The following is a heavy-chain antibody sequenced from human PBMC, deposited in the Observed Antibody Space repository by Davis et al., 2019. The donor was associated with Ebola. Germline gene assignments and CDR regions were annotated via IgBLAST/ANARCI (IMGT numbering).Heavy chain of an antibody. J-gene: IGHJ6*02. CDR3: ARVTYYGSGSYYPFGYYYGMDV. CDR1: GFTFSSYW. D-gene: IGHD3-10*01. CDR2: INSDGSST. Sequence: PGGSLRLSCAASGFTFSSYWMHWVRQAPGKGLVWVSRINSDGSSTSYADSVKVRFTISRDNAKNTLYLQMNSLRAEDTAVYYCARVTYYGSGSYYPFGYYYGMDVWGQGTTVTVSS. V-gene: IGHV3-74*01.